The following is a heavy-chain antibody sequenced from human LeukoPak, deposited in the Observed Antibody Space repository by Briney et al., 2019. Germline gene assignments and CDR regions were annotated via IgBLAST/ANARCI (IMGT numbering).Heavy chain of an antibody. D-gene: IGHD3-10*01. CDR1: GGSISSGSYS. V-gene: IGHV4-61*02. J-gene: IGHJ4*02. CDR2: IYTSGST. Sequence: SETLSLTCTVSGGSISSGSYSWSWIRQPAGKGLEWIGRIYTSGSTNYNPSLKSRVTISVDTSKNQFSLKLSSVTAADTAVYYCARGDYYGSGSPFFDYWGQGTLVTVSS. CDR3: ARGDYYGSGSPFFDY.